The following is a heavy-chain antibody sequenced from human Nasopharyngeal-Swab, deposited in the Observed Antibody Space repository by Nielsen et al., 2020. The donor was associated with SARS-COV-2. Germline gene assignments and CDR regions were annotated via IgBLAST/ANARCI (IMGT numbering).Heavy chain of an antibody. CDR3: ARRAGGGSYWIFDM. CDR1: GYTFTHYW. Sequence: GESLKISCTGSGYTFTHYWLGWVRQRPGKGLEWMVTISPGDSDARYSPSFRGHVTISVDNSISTTYLQWSTLRASDSAMYYCARRAGGGSYWIFDMWGQGTMVTVSS. J-gene: IGHJ3*02. CDR2: ISPGDSDA. V-gene: IGHV5-51*01. D-gene: IGHD3-10*01.